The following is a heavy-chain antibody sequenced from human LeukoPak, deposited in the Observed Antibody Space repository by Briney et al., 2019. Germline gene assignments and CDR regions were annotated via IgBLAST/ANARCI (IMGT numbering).Heavy chain of an antibody. CDR1: GYTLTSYY. J-gene: IGHJ6*02. CDR3: ARDPVRELDYGMDV. D-gene: IGHD3-10*02. CDR2: ISPSGGST. Sequence: ASVKVSCKASGYTLTSYYIHWLRQAPGQGLEWMGIISPSGGSTSYAQKLQGRVTMTRDTSTSTVYMELSSLRSEDTAVYYCARDPVRELDYGMDVWGQGTTVTVSS. V-gene: IGHV1-46*04.